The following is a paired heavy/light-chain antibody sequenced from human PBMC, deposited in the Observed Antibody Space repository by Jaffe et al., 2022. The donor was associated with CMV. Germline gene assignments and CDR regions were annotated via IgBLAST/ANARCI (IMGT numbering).Light chain of an antibody. J-gene: IGKJ1*01. CDR2: KAS. V-gene: IGKV1-5*03. Sequence: DIQMTQSPSTLSAYVGDRVTITCRASQSINTWLAWYQQKPGKAPKLLIYKASTLESGVPSRFSGSGSGTEFTLTISSLQPDDFATYYCQQYENYWTFGQGTKVEIK. CDR3: QQYENYWT. CDR1: QSINTW.
Heavy chain of an antibody. Sequence: DVQLVESGGGLVRPGGSLRLSCTASGFSISYYPISWVRQAPGKGLEWVASISSSSSHIFYADLLKGRFTISRDNAKNSVSLQMNSLRAEDTAVYYCAREGDHSPGYDLAYYYYYMDVWGKGTTVTVSS. D-gene: IGHD3-22*01. CDR1: GFSISYYP. J-gene: IGHJ6*03. CDR2: ISSSSSHI. CDR3: AREGDHSPGYDLAYYYYYMDV. V-gene: IGHV3-21*01.